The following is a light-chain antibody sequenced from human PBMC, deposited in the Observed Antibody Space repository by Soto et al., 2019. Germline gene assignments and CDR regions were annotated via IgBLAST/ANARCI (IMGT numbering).Light chain of an antibody. CDR1: SSDVGGYNY. CDR3: SSYTSSSLIV. J-gene: IGLJ1*01. Sequence: QSVLTQPASVSGSPGQSITISCTGTSSDVGGYNYVSWYQQHPGKAPKLMIYDVSNRPSGVSNRFSGSKSGNTASLTISGLQAEDEADYYCSSYTSSSLIVFGTGSMVTVL. V-gene: IGLV2-14*01. CDR2: DVS.